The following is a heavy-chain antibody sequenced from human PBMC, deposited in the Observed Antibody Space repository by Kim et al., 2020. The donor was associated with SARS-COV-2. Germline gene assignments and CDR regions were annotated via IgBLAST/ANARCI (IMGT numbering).Heavy chain of an antibody. Sequence: GGSLRLSCAASGFTFSSYAMHWVRQAPGKGLEWVAVISYDGSNKYYADSVKGRFTISRDNSKNTLYLQMNSLRAEDTAVYYCASALLPFYGMDVWGQGA. J-gene: IGHJ6*02. CDR3: ASALLPFYGMDV. CDR2: ISYDGSNK. CDR1: GFTFSSYA. V-gene: IGHV3-30-3*01.